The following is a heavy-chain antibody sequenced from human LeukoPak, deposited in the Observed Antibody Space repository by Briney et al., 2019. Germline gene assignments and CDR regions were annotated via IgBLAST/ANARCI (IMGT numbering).Heavy chain of an antibody. CDR1: GYTFISHG. J-gene: IGHJ4*02. D-gene: IGHD3-22*01. CDR2: TSAYNGNT. CDR3: ARAPDYYYDSSGPHFDY. Sequence: ASVKVSCKASGYTFISHGISWVRQAPGQGLEWMGWTSAYNGNTNYAQKLQGRVTMTTDTSTSTAYMELRSRRSDDTAVYYCARAPDYYYDSSGPHFDYWGQGTLVTVSS. V-gene: IGHV1-18*01.